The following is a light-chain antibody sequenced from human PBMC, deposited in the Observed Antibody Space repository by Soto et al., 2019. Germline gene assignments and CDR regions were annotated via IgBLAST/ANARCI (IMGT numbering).Light chain of an antibody. Sequence: QSVLAQPASVSGSPGQSITISCTGTSSDVGGYNYVSWYQQHPGKAPKLMIYDVSNRPSGVSNRFSGSKSGNTASLTIPGLQAEDEADYSCSSNTSSSTYVFGTGTKVTVL. CDR2: DVS. CDR3: SSNTSSSTYV. V-gene: IGLV2-14*01. J-gene: IGLJ1*01. CDR1: SSDVGGYNY.